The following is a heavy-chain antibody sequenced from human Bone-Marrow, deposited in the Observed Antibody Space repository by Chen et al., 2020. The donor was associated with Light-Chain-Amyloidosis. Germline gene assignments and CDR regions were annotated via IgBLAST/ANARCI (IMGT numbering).Heavy chain of an antibody. D-gene: IGHD6-13*01. Sequence: VQLVESGGGLVQPGGSLQFSCAASGVTFSSLWMSWVRQAPGKGLEWVSNIMEDGSQKYYVDSVKGQFTISRDNAKHSLYLQMISLRADDTAVYYCARDHSSGWYPYQDYWGQGTLVSVSS. V-gene: IGHV3-7*03. CDR2: IMEDGSQK. CDR1: GVTFSSLW. CDR3: ARDHSSGWYPYQDY. J-gene: IGHJ4*02.